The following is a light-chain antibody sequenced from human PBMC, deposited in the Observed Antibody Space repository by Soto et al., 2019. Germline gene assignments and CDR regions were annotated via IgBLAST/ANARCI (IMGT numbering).Light chain of an antibody. V-gene: IGLV2-14*01. Sequence: QSALTQPASVSGSPGQSITISCTGTSSDVGGYNYVSWYQQHPGKAPKLMIYDVNNRPSGVSNRFSGYSSGNTASLTISGLQAEDEADYYCSSYISSSTLVFGGGTKVTVL. CDR1: SSDVGGYNY. CDR3: SSYISSSTLV. J-gene: IGLJ2*01. CDR2: DVN.